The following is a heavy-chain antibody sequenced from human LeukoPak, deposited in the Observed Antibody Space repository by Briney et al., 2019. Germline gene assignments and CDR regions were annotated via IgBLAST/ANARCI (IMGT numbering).Heavy chain of an antibody. CDR1: GFSFSSFG. CDR2: IKPDGSEK. J-gene: IGHJ4*02. Sequence: GGTRRLSCAASGFSFSSFGMSWVRQAPGKGLEWVANIKPDGSEKYYVDSVKGRFTISRDNAKKSMYLQMNSLRAEDTAVYYCARHLSGVTGYTYGRGIDYWGQGTLVTVSS. D-gene: IGHD5-18*01. V-gene: IGHV3-7*01. CDR3: ARHLSGVTGYTYGRGIDY.